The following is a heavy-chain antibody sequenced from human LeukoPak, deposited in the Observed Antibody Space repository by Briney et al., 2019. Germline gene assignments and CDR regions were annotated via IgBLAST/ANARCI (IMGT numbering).Heavy chain of an antibody. V-gene: IGHV3-30*03. Sequence: GGSLRLSCAASGFTFSSYGMHWVRQAPGKGLEWVAVISYDGSNKYYADSVKGRFTISRDNSKNTLYLQMNSLRAEDTAVYYCARRTKNTYYYDTTDFDPWGQGTLVTVSS. J-gene: IGHJ5*02. D-gene: IGHD3-22*01. CDR1: GFTFSSYG. CDR3: ARRTKNTYYYDTTDFDP. CDR2: ISYDGSNK.